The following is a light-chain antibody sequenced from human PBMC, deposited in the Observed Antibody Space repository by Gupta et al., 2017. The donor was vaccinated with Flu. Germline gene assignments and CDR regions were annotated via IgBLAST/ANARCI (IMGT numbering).Light chain of an antibody. CDR1: QSVSNY. J-gene: IGKJ4*01. V-gene: IGKV3-11*02. Sequence: EIELTQSPSTLSSSLGERATLTCRASQSVSNYLAWYQQKPGQPPTHLMYDATTRPTGIPAWMSSSGSGRNYFTPISSIVHEDVAVDYCWQHSNRLGLTFGGGTKVEIK. CDR2: DAT. CDR3: WQHSNRLGLT.